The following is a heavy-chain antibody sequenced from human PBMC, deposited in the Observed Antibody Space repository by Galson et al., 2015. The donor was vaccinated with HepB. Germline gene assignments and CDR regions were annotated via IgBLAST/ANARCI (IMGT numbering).Heavy chain of an antibody. D-gene: IGHD3-3*01. CDR2: VSSSSSYI. CDR1: GFTFSSYS. V-gene: IGHV3-21*01. J-gene: IGHJ5*02. Sequence: SLRLSCAASGFTFSSYSMNWVRQAPGKGLEWVSSVSSSSSYIYYADSVKGRFTISRDNAKNSLYLQMNSLRAEDTAVYYCARVWSGYSNWFDPWGQGTLVTVSS. CDR3: ARVWSGYSNWFDP.